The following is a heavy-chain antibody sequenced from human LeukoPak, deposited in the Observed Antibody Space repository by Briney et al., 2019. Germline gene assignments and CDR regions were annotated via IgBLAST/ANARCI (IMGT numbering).Heavy chain of an antibody. CDR3: ARAYDTSGYYYIDY. CDR1: GFTFSGSN. J-gene: IGHJ4*02. CDR2: IRSKANSFAT. D-gene: IGHD3-22*01. V-gene: IGHV3-73*01. Sequence: GGSLKLSCAASGFTFSGSNVHWVRQASGKGLEWVGRIRSKANSFATTCAASVTGRFTLSRDDSDNTAYLQMNSLKAEDTAVYYCARAYDTSGYYYIDYWGQGTLVTVSS.